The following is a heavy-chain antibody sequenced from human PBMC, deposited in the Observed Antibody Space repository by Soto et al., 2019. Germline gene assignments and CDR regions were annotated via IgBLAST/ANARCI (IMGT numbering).Heavy chain of an antibody. CDR2: INHSGST. J-gene: IGHJ4*02. CDR1: GGSFSGYY. V-gene: IGHV4-34*01. CDR3: ARGDLSHDF. Sequence: QVQLQQWGAGLLKPSETLSLTCAVYGGSFSGYYWSWIRQAPGRGLEWIGEINHSGSTNYNPSLKSRVTISVDTSKNQFSLKLSSMTAADTAVYYCARGDLSHDFWGQGTLVTVSS.